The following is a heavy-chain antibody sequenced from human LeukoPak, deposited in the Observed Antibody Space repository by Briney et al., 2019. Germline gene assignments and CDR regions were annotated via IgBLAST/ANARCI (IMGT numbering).Heavy chain of an antibody. Sequence: TLSLTCTVSGGSISSGGYYWSWIRQHPGKGLEWIGYIYYSGSTYYNPSLKSRVTISVDTSKNQFSLKLSSVTAADTAVYYCARGSRNYDILTGLKYYFDYWGQGTLVTVSS. CDR3: ARGSRNYDILTGLKYYFDY. CDR1: GGSISSGGYY. V-gene: IGHV4-31*03. CDR2: IYYSGST. D-gene: IGHD3-9*01. J-gene: IGHJ4*02.